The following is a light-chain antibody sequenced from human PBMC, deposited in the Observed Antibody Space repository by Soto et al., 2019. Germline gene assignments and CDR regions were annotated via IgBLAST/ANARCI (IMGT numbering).Light chain of an antibody. J-gene: IGKJ4*01. V-gene: IGKV3D-7*01. CDR2: AAS. CDR1: QSVRSNF. CDR3: QQDYNLPLT. Sequence: EIVLTQSPATLSLSPGQRATLSCRASQSVRSNFLSWYQQRPGQAPRLRIYAASARATGFPARFSGSGSGTDFTLTISSLQPEDVAVYYCQQDYNLPLTFGGGTKVEIK.